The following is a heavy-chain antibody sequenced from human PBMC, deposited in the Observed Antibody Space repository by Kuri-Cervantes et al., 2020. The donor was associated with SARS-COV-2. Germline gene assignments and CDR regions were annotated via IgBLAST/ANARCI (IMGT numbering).Heavy chain of an antibody. CDR3: ARDRDSNGWLGAYDI. V-gene: IGHV3-53*01. D-gene: IGHD6-19*01. CDR2: PYGGDKT. Sequence: GESLKISCAGSGFTVANYYMSWVRQAPGKGQEWVSIPYGGDKTDYADSVKGRFTISRDNSKNTLLLQMDSLRADDTAVYYCARDRDSNGWLGAYDIWGQGTMVTVSS. CDR1: GFTVANYY. J-gene: IGHJ3*02.